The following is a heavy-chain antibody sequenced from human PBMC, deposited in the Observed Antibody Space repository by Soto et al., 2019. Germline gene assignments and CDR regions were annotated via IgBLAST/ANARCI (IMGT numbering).Heavy chain of an antibody. CDR1: GGSISSGDYY. Sequence: PSETLSLTCTVSGGSISSGDYYWSWIRQPPGKGLEWIGYIYYSGSTYYNPSLKSRVTISVDTSKNQFSLKLSSVTAADTAVYYCARENGDTEDFDYWGQGTLVTVSS. J-gene: IGHJ4*02. CDR3: ARENGDTEDFDY. D-gene: IGHD4-17*01. CDR2: IYYSGST. V-gene: IGHV4-30-4*01.